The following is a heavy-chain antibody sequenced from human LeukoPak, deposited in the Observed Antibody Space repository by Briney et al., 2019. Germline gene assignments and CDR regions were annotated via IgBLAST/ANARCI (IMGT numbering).Heavy chain of an antibody. CDR2: IYYSGST. CDR1: GGSISSYY. J-gene: IGHJ4*02. D-gene: IGHD3-3*01. CDR3: AAYYDFWSGYYY. V-gene: IGHV4-59*01. Sequence: SETLSLTCTVSGGSISSYYWSWIRQPPGKGLEWFGYIYYSGSTNYNPSLKSRVTISVDTSKNRFSLKLSSVTAADTAVYYCAAYYDFWSGYYYWGQGTLVTVSS.